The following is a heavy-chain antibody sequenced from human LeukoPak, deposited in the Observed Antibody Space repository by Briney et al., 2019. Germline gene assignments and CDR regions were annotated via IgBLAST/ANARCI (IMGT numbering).Heavy chain of an antibody. Sequence: GGSLRLSCAVSGFTFSSYSMNWVRQAPGKGLEWVSYISSSSSTIYYADSVKGRFTISRDNAKNSLYLQMNSLRAEDTAVYYCASASFRGVRSLSGMDVWGQGTTVTVSS. J-gene: IGHJ6*02. CDR1: GFTFSSYS. D-gene: IGHD3-10*01. CDR2: ISSSSSTI. CDR3: ASASFRGVRSLSGMDV. V-gene: IGHV3-48*01.